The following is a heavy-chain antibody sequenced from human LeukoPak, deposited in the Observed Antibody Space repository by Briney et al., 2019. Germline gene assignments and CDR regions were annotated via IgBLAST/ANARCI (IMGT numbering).Heavy chain of an antibody. Sequence: SGPTLVNPTQTLTLTCTFSGFSLSTSGVGVGWIRQPPGKALDWLALIYWNDDKRYRPSLKSRLTITKDTSKNQVVLTMTNMDPVDTATYYCARFPLDSSSWWGPTDAFDIWGQGTMVTVSS. CDR1: GFSLSTSGVG. V-gene: IGHV2-5*01. CDR2: IYWNDDK. J-gene: IGHJ3*02. CDR3: ARFPLDSSSWWGPTDAFDI. D-gene: IGHD6-13*01.